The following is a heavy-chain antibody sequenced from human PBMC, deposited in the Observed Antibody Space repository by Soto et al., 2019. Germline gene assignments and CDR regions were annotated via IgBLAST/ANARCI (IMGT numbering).Heavy chain of an antibody. J-gene: IGHJ4*02. Sequence: PSETLSLTCSVSGGSISGSYWSWIRQSPGKGLEWLGYVYYTGSTNYRPSLRSRVSISVDTSKNEFSLRLSSVTAADTAVYFCARSVAVPGAHIDYWGQGTHVTVSS. V-gene: IGHV4-59*01. CDR1: GGSISGSY. D-gene: IGHD6-19*01. CDR2: VYYTGST. CDR3: ARSVAVPGAHIDY.